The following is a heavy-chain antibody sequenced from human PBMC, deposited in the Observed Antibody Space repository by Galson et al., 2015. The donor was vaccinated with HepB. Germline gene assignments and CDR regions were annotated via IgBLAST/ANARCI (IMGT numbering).Heavy chain of an antibody. CDR2: IYYSGST. J-gene: IGHJ5*02. D-gene: IGHD6-13*01. CDR3: ARHRRDSSSWYPNWFDP. V-gene: IGHV4-39*01. CDR1: GGSISSSSYY. Sequence: SCTVSGGSISSSSYYWGWIRQPPGKGLEWIGSIYYSGSTYYNPSLKSRVTISVDTSKNQFSLKLSSVTAADTAVYYCARHRRDSSSWYPNWFDPWGQGTLVTVSS.